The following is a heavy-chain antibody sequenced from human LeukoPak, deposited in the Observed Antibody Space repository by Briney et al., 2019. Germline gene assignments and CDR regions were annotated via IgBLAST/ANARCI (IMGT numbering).Heavy chain of an antibody. CDR1: GYSITSYW. CDR3: ARHGVYYYGSGSSTTNNAFDI. V-gene: IGHV5-51*01. J-gene: IGHJ3*02. Sequence: GESLKISCKGSGYSITSYWIGWVRQMPGKGLEWMGIIYPGDSDTRYSPSFQGQVTISADKSISTAYLQWSSLKASDTAMYYCARHGVYYYGSGSSTTNNAFDIWGQGTMVTVSS. D-gene: IGHD3-10*01. CDR2: IYPGDSDT.